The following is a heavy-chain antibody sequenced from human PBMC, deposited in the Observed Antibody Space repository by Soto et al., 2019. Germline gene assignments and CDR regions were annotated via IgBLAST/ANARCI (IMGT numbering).Heavy chain of an antibody. Sequence: ASLKVXCKFSGYTLTELSMHGVRHTGGKGLEWMGCFDPEDVETIYAQKFQGRVTMTEDTSTDTAYMELSSLRSEDTAVYYCATLEGRLLPTYYYMEVWGKGTTVTVSS. D-gene: IGHD2-15*01. V-gene: IGHV1-24*01. CDR3: ATLEGRLLPTYYYMEV. J-gene: IGHJ6*03. CDR1: GYTLTELS. CDR2: FDPEDVET.